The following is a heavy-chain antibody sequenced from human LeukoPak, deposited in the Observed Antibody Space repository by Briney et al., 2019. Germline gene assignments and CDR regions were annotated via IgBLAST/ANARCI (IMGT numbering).Heavy chain of an antibody. Sequence: SETLSLTCTVSGGSISSSSYYWGWIRQPPGKGLEWIGSIYYSGSTYYNPSLKSRVTISVDTSKNQFSLKLSSVTAADTAVYYCATGWGILEWLNFDYWGQGTLVTVSS. V-gene: IGHV4-39*07. J-gene: IGHJ4*02. CDR3: ATGWGILEWLNFDY. D-gene: IGHD3-3*01. CDR2: IYYSGST. CDR1: GGSISSSSYY.